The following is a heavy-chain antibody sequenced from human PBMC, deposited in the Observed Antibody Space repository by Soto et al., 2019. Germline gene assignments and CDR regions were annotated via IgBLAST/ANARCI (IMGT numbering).Heavy chain of an antibody. J-gene: IGHJ6*02. D-gene: IGHD2-2*01. CDR1: GGSISSSNW. V-gene: IGHV4-39*01. Sequence: SETLSLTCAVSGGSISSSNWWSWVRQPPGKGLEWIGSIYYSGSTYYNPSLKSRVTISVDTSKNQFSLKLSSVTAADTAVYYCARLPPPAAQNLKYYYYYGMDVWGQGTTVTVSS. CDR2: IYYSGST. CDR3: ARLPPPAAQNLKYYYYYGMDV.